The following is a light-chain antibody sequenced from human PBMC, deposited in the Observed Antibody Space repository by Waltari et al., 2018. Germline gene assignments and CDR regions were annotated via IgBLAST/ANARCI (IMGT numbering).Light chain of an antibody. CDR2: EVS. CDR1: SRDVGGYGQ. V-gene: IGLV2-14*01. CDR3: SSFTYTTTLV. Sequence: QSALTQPASVSGSLGQPITISCTGTSRDVGGYGQVPWYQQPPAKAPELIIYEVSKRPSGVSDRFSGSKSGNTASLTISGLQADDEADFYCSSFTYTTTLVFGGGTKLTVL. J-gene: IGLJ3*02.